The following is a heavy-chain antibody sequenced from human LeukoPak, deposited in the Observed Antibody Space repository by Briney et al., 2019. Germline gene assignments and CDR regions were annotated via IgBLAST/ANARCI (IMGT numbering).Heavy chain of an antibody. CDR3: ASSNYGDYSFYGY. Sequence: PSETLSLTCTVSGGSISSYYWSWIRQPPGKGLEWIGYIYYSGSTNYNPSLKSRVTMSVDTSKNQFSLKLSSVTAADTAVYYCASSNYGDYSFYGYWGQGTLVTVSS. CDR2: IYYSGST. V-gene: IGHV4-59*01. CDR1: GGSISSYY. J-gene: IGHJ4*02. D-gene: IGHD4-17*01.